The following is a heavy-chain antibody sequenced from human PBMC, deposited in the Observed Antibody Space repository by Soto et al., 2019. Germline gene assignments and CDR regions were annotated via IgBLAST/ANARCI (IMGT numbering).Heavy chain of an antibody. CDR2: IYPGDSDT. V-gene: IGHV5-51*01. CDR3: ARVISPYYYGMDV. Sequence: PGESLKISCKGSGYSFTSYWIGWVRQMPGKGLEWMGIIYPGDSDTRYSPSFQGQVTISADKSISTAYLQWSSLKASDTAMYYCARVISPYYYGMDVWGQGTTVTVSS. J-gene: IGHJ6*02. CDR1: GYSFTSYW.